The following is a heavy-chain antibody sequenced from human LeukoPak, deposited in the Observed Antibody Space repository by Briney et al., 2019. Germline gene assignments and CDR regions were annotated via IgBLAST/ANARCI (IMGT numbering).Heavy chain of an antibody. V-gene: IGHV4-38-2*01. CDR2: IYHSGST. D-gene: IGHD2-2*01. CDR3: ARGEVVVVPAAIRFDP. CDR1: GYSISSGYY. J-gene: IGHJ5*02. Sequence: PSETLSLTCAVSGYSISSGYYWGWIRQPPGKGLEWIGSIYHSGSTYYNPSLKSRVTISVDTSKNQFSLKLSSVTAADTAVYYCARGEVVVVPAAIRFDPWGLGTLVTVSS.